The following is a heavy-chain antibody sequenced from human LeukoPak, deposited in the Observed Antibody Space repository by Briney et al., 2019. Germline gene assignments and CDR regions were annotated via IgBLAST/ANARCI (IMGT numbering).Heavy chain of an antibody. D-gene: IGHD3-10*01. V-gene: IGHV3-21*04. J-gene: IGHJ5*02. CDR3: ARRFNYYGSGSYLWFDP. CDR1: GFTFSSYS. Sequence: GGSLRLSCAASGFTFSSYSMNWVRHPPEKGLYLVSSISSSSSYIYYADSVKGRFTISRDNSKNTLYLQMNRLRAEETAVYYCARRFNYYGSGSYLWFDPWGQGTLVTVSS. CDR2: ISSSSSYI.